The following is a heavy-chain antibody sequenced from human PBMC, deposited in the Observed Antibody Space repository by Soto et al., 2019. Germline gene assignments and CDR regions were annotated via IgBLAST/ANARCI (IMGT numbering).Heavy chain of an antibody. J-gene: IGHJ4*02. V-gene: IGHV1-69*02. CDR2: IIPILGIA. D-gene: IGHD3-10*01. CDR1: GGTFSSYT. Sequence: QVQLVQSGAEVKKPGSSVKVSCKASGGTFSSYTISWVRQAPGQGREWMGSIIPILGIANYAQKFQGRVTITADKSTSTAYMELSSLRSEDTAVYYCRIYYYGSGRYLLDYWGQGTMVTVSS. CDR3: RIYYYGSGRYLLDY.